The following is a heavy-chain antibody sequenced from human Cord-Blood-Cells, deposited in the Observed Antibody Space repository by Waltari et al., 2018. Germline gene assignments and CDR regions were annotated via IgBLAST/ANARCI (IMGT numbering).Heavy chain of an antibody. V-gene: IGHV4-34*01. CDR1: GGSFSGYY. Sequence: QVQLQQWGAGLLKPSETLSLTCAVYGGSFSGYYWSWIRQPPGKGLAWLGEINHSGSTNYNPSRKSRVTISVDTSKNQFSLKLSSVTAADTAVYYCARDPASNWGFYYWGQGTLVTVSS. CDR2: INHSGST. CDR3: ARDPASNWGFYY. D-gene: IGHD7-27*01. J-gene: IGHJ4*02.